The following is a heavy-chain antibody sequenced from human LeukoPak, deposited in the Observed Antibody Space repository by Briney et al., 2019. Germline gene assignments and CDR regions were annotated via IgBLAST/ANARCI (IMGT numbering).Heavy chain of an antibody. CDR2: IKQDGSET. Sequence: GGSLRLPCAASGFTFTNNFMSWVRQVPGKGLEWVANIKQDGSETAYADSVRGRFTIFRDNAKDSVYLQMNSPRAEDSATYYCVREGFYFFDFWGQGTLVTVSS. V-gene: IGHV3-7*01. CDR1: GFTFTNNF. J-gene: IGHJ4*01. CDR3: VREGFYFFDF.